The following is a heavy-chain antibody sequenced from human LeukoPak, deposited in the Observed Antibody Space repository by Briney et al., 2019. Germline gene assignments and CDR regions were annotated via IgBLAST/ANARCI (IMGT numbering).Heavy chain of an antibody. CDR2: IYYRGST. V-gene: IGHV4-59*11. CDR1: GGSLSSQY. Sequence: SEALSLTRTLSGGSLSSQYWSWIRQPPGKGLEWIGYIYYRGSTSYNPYLKSRVTISVDTSKHQFSLRLNSVTAADTAVYYCSRDIISEYSKSHSHFDPWGQGTLATVSS. D-gene: IGHD5-18*01. CDR3: SRDIISEYSKSHSHFDP. J-gene: IGHJ5*02.